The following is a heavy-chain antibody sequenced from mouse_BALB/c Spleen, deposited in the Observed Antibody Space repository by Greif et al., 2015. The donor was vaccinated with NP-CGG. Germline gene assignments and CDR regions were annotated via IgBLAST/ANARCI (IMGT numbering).Heavy chain of an antibody. V-gene: IGHV1S81*02. Sequence: ESGAELVKPGASVKLSCKASGYTFTSYYMYWVKQRPGQGLEWIGEINPSNGSTNFNEKFKSKATLTVDKSSSTAYMQLSSLTSEDSAVYYCTRGAFYAMDYWGQGTSVTVSS. CDR2: INPSNGST. J-gene: IGHJ4*01. CDR1: GYTFTSYY. CDR3: TRGAFYAMDY.